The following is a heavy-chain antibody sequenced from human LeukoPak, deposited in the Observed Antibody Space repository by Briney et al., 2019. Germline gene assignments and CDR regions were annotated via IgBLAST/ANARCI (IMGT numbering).Heavy chain of an antibody. D-gene: IGHD3-22*01. Sequence: SQTLSLTGTVSGGSISSGDYYWSWSRQPRGKGLEWIGYIYYSGSTYYNPSLKSRVTISVATSKNQFSLKLSSVTAADTAVYYCARFSYFYDSSGRGFDYWGQGTLVTVSS. CDR3: ARFSYFYDSSGRGFDY. CDR2: IYYSGST. J-gene: IGHJ4*02. CDR1: GGSISSGDYY. V-gene: IGHV4-30-4*08.